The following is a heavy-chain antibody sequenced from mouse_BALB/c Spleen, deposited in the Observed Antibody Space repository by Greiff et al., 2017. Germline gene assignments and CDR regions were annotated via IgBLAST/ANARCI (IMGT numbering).Heavy chain of an antibody. Sequence: VQLVESGPGLVAPSQSLSITCTVSGFSLTGYGVNWVRQPPGKGLEWLGMIWGDGSTDYNSALKSRLSISKDNSKSQVFFKMNSLQADDTAIYYCAKNHYYGSGFAYWGQGTLVTVSA. CDR2: IWGDGST. D-gene: IGHD1-1*01. CDR3: AKNHYYGSGFAY. V-gene: IGHV2-6-7*01. J-gene: IGHJ3*01. CDR1: GFSLTGYG.